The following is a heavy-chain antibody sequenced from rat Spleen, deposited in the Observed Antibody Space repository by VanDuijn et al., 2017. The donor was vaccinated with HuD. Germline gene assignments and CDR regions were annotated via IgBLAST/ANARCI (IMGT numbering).Heavy chain of an antibody. CDR2: ISPTGGDT. CDR1: GFTFSDFG. CDR3: ARHTRVWWFAY. Sequence: EVPLVESGGGLVEPGRSLKLSCSASGFTFSDFGMHWIRQAPTKGLEWVASISPTGGDTYYRDSVKGRFTVSRDNAKSTLYLQMNSLRSEDTATYYCARHTRVWWFAYWGQGTLVTVSS. D-gene: IGHD1-11*01. J-gene: IGHJ3*01. V-gene: IGHV5-19*01.